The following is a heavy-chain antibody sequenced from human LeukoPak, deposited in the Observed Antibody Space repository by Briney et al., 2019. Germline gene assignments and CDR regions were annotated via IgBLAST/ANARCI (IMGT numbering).Heavy chain of an antibody. V-gene: IGHV1-46*01. Sequence: ASVKVSCKASGYTFASYYIHWVRQAPGQGLEWMGIINPSGGSTNYAQKFQGRVTMTRDTSTSTVYMELSSLRSEDTAMYYCAKWTTTYLDYWGQGTLVTVSS. D-gene: IGHD1-1*01. J-gene: IGHJ4*02. CDR2: INPSGGST. CDR3: AKWTTTYLDY. CDR1: GYTFASYY.